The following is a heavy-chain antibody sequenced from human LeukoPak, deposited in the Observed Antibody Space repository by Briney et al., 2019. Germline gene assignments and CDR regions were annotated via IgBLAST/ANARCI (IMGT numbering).Heavy chain of an antibody. CDR2: INPNSGGT. D-gene: IGHD3-22*01. J-gene: IGHJ4*02. CDR1: GYTFTGYY. CDR3: ARPGGGVYYYDSSRYYYFDY. Sequence: GASVKVSCKASGYTFTGYYMHWVRQAPGQGLEWMGWINPNSGGTNYAQKFQGRVTMTRDTSISTAYMELSRLRSDDTAVYYCARPGGGVYYYDSSRYYYFDYWGEGPLVTVSS. V-gene: IGHV1-2*02.